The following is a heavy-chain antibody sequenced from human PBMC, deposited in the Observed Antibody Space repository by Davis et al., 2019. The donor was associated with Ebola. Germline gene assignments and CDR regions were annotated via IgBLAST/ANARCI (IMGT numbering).Heavy chain of an antibody. D-gene: IGHD6-19*01. CDR2: MNPNSGNT. CDR1: GYTFTSYD. CDR3: ARDASPSIAVAGYYFDY. J-gene: IGHJ4*02. Sequence: ASVKVSCKASGYTFTSYDINWVRQATGQGLEWMGWMNPNSGNTGYAQKFQGRVTITRNTSISTAYMELSSLRSEDTAVYYCARDASPSIAVAGYYFDYWGQGTLVTVSS. V-gene: IGHV1-8*03.